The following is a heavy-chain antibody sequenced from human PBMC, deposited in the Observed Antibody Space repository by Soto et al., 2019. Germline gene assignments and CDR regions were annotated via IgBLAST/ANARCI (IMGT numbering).Heavy chain of an antibody. CDR1: CGSISSSIYY. Sequence: SETLSLTCTVSCGSISSSIYYWGWIRQPPGKGLDWIGSVYYSGSTYYNPSLKSRVTISVDTSKNQFSLKLSSVTAADTAVYYCARQAAAGTGYYFDYWGQGTLVNVSS. D-gene: IGHD6-13*01. CDR3: ARQAAAGTGYYFDY. CDR2: VYYSGST. V-gene: IGHV4-39*01. J-gene: IGHJ4*02.